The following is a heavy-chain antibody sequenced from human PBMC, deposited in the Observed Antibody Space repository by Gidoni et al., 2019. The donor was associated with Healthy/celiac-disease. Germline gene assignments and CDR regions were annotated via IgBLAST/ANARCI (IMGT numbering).Heavy chain of an antibody. J-gene: IGHJ3*02. D-gene: IGHD3-22*01. CDR2: IDPSDSYT. CDR1: GYSFTSYW. V-gene: IGHV5-10-1*01. Sequence: EVQLVPSGAEVKKPGESLRISCKGSGYSFTSYWISWVRQMPGKGLEWMGRIDPSDSYTNYSPSFQGHVTISADKSISTAYLQWSSLKASDTAMYYCARPSDYYDSSGYYHDAFDIWGQGTMVTVSS. CDR3: ARPSDYYDSSGYYHDAFDI.